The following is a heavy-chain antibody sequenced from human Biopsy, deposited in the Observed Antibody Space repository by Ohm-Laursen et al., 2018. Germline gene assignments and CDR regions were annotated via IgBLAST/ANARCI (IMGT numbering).Heavy chain of an antibody. CDR3: AKGGYCTTTSCYMDVDY. CDR2: ISGSGGST. CDR1: GFSFDNYA. V-gene: IGHV3-23*01. J-gene: IGHJ4*02. Sequence: SLRLSCSASGFSFDNYAMNWVRQAPGKGLEWVPTISGSGGSTYYADSVKGRFTISRDASKNTLYPLMNSLRAEDTAMYYCAKGGYCTTTSCYMDVDYWGQGTLVTVSS. D-gene: IGHD2-2*02.